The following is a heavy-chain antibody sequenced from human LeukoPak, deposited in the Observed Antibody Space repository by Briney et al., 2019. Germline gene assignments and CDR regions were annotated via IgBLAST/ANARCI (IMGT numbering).Heavy chain of an antibody. J-gene: IGHJ4*02. D-gene: IGHD4-17*01. CDR3: ARENYGDYPYFDY. Sequence: GGSLRLSCAASGFTVSSNYMSWVRQAPGKGLEWVSVIYSGGSTYYADSVKGRFTISRDSSKNTLYLQMNSLRAEDTAVYYCARENYGDYPYFDYWGQGTLVTVSS. CDR2: IYSGGST. CDR1: GFTVSSNY. V-gene: IGHV3-53*05.